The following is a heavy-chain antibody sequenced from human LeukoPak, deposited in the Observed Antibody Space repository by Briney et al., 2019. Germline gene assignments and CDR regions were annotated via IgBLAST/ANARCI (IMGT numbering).Heavy chain of an antibody. J-gene: IGHJ4*02. Sequence: PGRSLRLSCAASGFTFSSYAMHWVRQAPGKGLEWVAVISYDGSNKYYADSVKGRFTIFRDNSKNTLYLQMNSLRAEDTAVYYCAREGGYDPLNYFDYWGQGTLVTVSS. CDR2: ISYDGSNK. CDR1: GFTFSSYA. V-gene: IGHV3-30-3*01. D-gene: IGHD5-12*01. CDR3: AREGGYDPLNYFDY.